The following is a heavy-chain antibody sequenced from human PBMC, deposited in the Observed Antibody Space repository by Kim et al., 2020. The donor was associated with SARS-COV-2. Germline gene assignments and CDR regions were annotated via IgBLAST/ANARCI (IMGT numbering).Heavy chain of an antibody. CDR2: ISYDGSNK. D-gene: IGHD1-26*01. CDR1: GFTFSSYA. J-gene: IGHJ3*02. V-gene: IGHV3-30*04. CDR3: ARPYSGSYFSAFDI. Sequence: GGSLRLSCAASGFTFSSYAMHWVRQAPGKGLEWVAVISYDGSNKYYADSVKGRFTISRDNSKNTLYLQMNSLRAEDTAVYYCARPYSGSYFSAFDIWGQGTMVTVST.